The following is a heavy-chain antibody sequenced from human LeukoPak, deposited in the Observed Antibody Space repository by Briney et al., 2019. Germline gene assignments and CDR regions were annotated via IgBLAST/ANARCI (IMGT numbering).Heavy chain of an antibody. Sequence: TGGSLRLSCAASGLTFSSCAMSWVRQAPGKGLGWVSALSGSGGSTYYADSVKGRFTISRDNSKNTLYLQMNSLRAEDTAVYYCAKARSAVRGVIGYFDYWGQGTLVTVSS. CDR3: AKARSAVRGVIGYFDY. V-gene: IGHV3-23*01. J-gene: IGHJ4*02. CDR1: GLTFSSCA. CDR2: LSGSGGST. D-gene: IGHD3-10*01.